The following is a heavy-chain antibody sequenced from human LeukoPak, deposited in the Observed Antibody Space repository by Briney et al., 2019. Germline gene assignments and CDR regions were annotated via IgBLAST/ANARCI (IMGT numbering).Heavy chain of an antibody. V-gene: IGHV4-4*07. CDR2: IYPSGGT. CDR1: GGSISSSY. Sequence: SETLSLTCTASGGSISSSYWNWIRQFAGKGLEWIAIIYPSGGTNYNPSLKSRVTMSVDMSKNQFFLKVNSVTAADTAIYYCATKTAGGAFDIWGQGTMVTVSS. CDR3: ATKTAGGAFDI. J-gene: IGHJ3*02. D-gene: IGHD1-1*01.